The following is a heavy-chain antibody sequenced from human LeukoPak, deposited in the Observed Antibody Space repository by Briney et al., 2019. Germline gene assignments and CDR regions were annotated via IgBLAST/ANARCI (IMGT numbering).Heavy chain of an antibody. J-gene: IGHJ4*02. CDR3: AREGGLGYCSGGSCYHFDY. CDR2: INPNSGGT. CDR1: GYTFTGYY. D-gene: IGHD2-15*01. V-gene: IGHV1-2*02. Sequence: ASVKVSCKASGYTFTGYYMRWVRQAPGQGLEWMGWINPNSGGTNYAQKFQGRVTMTRDTSISTAYMELSRLRSDDTAVYYCAREGGLGYCSGGSCYHFDYWGQGTLVTVSS.